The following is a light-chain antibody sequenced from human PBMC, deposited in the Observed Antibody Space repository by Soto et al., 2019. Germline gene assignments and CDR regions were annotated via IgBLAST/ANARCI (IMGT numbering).Light chain of an antibody. CDR2: AAS. Sequence: DIQLTQSPSFLSPSIGESVTITCRASQVISTSLAWYQVKPGKAPKLLIYAASTLESGVPSRFSATVSGTEFSLTITSLQSEDFATYYCQQYYSYPLAFGPGTKVDIK. V-gene: IGKV1-9*01. J-gene: IGKJ3*01. CDR1: QVISTS. CDR3: QQYYSYPLA.